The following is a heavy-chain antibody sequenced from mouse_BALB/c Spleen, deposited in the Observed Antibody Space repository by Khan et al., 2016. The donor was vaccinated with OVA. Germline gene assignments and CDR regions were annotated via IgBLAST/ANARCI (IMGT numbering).Heavy chain of an antibody. D-gene: IGHD2-14*01. Sequence: VQLKQSGAELARPGASVKMSCKASGYTFTSYTIHWIKKRPGQGLEWIGYINPGNGYTNYNQKFKDRATLTTDKSSNTAYLQLSSLTSDDSAVYNCVRDGAYHRNDGWFAYWGQGTLVTVSA. CDR1: GYTFTSYT. CDR3: VRDGAYHRNDGWFAY. CDR2: INPGNGYT. J-gene: IGHJ3*01. V-gene: IGHV1-4*01.